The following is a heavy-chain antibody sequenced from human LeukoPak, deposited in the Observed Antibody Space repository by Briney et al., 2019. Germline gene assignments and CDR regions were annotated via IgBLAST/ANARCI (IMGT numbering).Heavy chain of an antibody. V-gene: IGHV1-2*02. CDR2: IIPNSGGT. J-gene: IGHJ4*02. CDR3: AGERHSGSSLDY. Sequence: ASVKVSCKASGYTFTGYYMHWVRQAPGQGLEWMGWIIPNSGGTNYAQHFQGRVTMTRDTSISTAYMELRRLTSDDTAVYYCAGERHSGSSLDYWGQGTLVTVSS. CDR1: GYTFTGYY. D-gene: IGHD1-26*01.